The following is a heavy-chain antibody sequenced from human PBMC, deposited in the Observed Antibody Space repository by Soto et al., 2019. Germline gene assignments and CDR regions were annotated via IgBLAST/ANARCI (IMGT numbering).Heavy chain of an antibody. D-gene: IGHD1-7*01. J-gene: IGHJ6*02. Sequence: SVKVSCKASGGTFRSYAISWVRQAPGQGLEWMGGIIPIFGTANYAQKFQGRVTITADESTSTAYMELSSLRSEDTAVYYCARFGVIPGTSPAYYYYGMDVWRQGTTVTVSS. CDR2: IIPIFGTA. CDR1: GGTFRSYA. CDR3: ARFGVIPGTSPAYYYYGMDV. V-gene: IGHV1-69*13.